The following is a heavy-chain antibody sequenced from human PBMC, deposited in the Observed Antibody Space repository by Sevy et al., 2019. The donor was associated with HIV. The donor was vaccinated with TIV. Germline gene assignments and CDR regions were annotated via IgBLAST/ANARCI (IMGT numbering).Heavy chain of an antibody. CDR1: GYLFISYG. CDR3: ARDDTYSDPARYHYSYMDV. V-gene: IGHV1-18*01. CDR2: ISPYNGYR. J-gene: IGHJ6*03. D-gene: IGHD1-26*01. Sequence: ASVKVSCKASGYLFISYGINWVRQAPGQGLEWMGWISPYNGYRNSAQMFQDRVTLTTDTSTSTAYMELRSLRSDDTAVYYCARDDTYSDPARYHYSYMDVWGKGTTVTVSS.